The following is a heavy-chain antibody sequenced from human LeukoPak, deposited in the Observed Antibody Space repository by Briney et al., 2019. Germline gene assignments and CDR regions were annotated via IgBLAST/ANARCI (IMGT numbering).Heavy chain of an antibody. D-gene: IGHD3-9*01. CDR2: VYRTGNT. V-gene: IGHV4-4*07. CDR3: ARDDFEYSVHYGMDV. Sequence: SETLSLTCSVSGGSISAYYWSRIRQPAGKGLEWIGRVYRTGNTNYNPSLQSRVTMSVDTSKNQISLRLRSVTAADTAVYFCARDDFEYSVHYGMDVWGQGTAVTVSS. CDR1: GGSISAYY. J-gene: IGHJ6*02.